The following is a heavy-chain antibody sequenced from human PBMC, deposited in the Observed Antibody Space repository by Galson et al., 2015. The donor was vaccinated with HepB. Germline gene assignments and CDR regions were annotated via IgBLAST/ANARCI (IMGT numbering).Heavy chain of an antibody. CDR3: ARVGYSYGYEGLDYYYYMDV. J-gene: IGHJ6*03. Sequence: SVKVSCKASGGTFSSYAISWVRQAPGQGLEWMGGIIPIFGTANYAQKLQGRVTITADESTSTAYMELSSLRSEDTAVYYCARVGYSYGYEGLDYYYYMDVWGQGTTVTVSS. CDR1: GGTFSSYA. V-gene: IGHV1-69*13. D-gene: IGHD5-18*01. CDR2: IIPIFGTA.